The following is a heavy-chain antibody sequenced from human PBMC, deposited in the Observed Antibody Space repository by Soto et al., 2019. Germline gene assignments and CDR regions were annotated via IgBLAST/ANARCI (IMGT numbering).Heavy chain of an antibody. V-gene: IGHV3-23*01. D-gene: IGHD3-10*01. J-gene: IGHJ5*02. Sequence: GGSLRLSCAASGFTFSSYAMSWVRQAPGKGLEWVSAISGSGGSTYYADSVKGRFTSSRDNSKNTLYLQMNSLRAEDTAVYYCAKTRGVITADIWFDPWGQGTLVTVSS. CDR2: ISGSGGST. CDR1: GFTFSSYA. CDR3: AKTRGVITADIWFDP.